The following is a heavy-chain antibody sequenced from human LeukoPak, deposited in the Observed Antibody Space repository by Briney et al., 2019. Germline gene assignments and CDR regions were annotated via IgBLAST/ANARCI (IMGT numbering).Heavy chain of an antibody. CDR1: GGSISSYY. J-gene: IGHJ3*02. CDR2: IYYTGTT. D-gene: IGHD2-15*01. CDR3: AKDLGGTNAFDI. Sequence: SETQSLTCTVSGGSISSYYWSWIRQPPGKGSVWLGYIYYTGTTKYNPSLKSRVTISVHTSKNQFSLKLSSVTAADTAIYFCAKDLGGTNAFDIWGQGTMVTVSS. V-gene: IGHV4-59*01.